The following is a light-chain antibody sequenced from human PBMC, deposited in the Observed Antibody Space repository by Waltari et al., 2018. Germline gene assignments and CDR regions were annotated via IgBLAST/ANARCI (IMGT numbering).Light chain of an antibody. CDR3: LQDHGYPRT. V-gene: IGKV1-6*01. CDR2: AAS. Sequence: AIQMTQSPSSLPASVGDRVTITCRASQDIINEFGWYQQRPGKAPSLLIYAASNLQGGVPSRFSGSGSGTDFTLTINSLQPEDFATYYCLQDHGYPRTFGQGTKLEIK. J-gene: IGKJ2*01. CDR1: QDIINE.